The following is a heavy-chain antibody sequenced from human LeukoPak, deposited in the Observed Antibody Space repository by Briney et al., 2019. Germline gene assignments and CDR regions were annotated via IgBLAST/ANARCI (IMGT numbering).Heavy chain of an antibody. V-gene: IGHV1-2*02. CDR1: VYTFSGFY. D-gene: IGHD5-18*01. J-gene: IGHJ4*02. CDR3: ARDGRLRNGYDNFYI. CDR2: INPKNGDT. Sequence: ASVTVSCTASVYTFSGFYINWVRQAPGQGLEWMGWINPKNGDTHYAQDFLGRVTMTRDTSISTAYMELSRLTSDDTAVYYCARDGRLRNGYDNFYIWGQGTLVTVSS.